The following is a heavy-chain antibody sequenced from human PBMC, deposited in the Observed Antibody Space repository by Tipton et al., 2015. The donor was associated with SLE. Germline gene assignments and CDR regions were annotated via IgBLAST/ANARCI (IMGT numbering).Heavy chain of an antibody. Sequence: SLRLSCAASGFTFSSYSMNWVRQAPGKGLEWVSYISSSSTIYYADSVKGRFTISRDNAKNSLYLQMNSLRAEDTTVYYCARGSYDFWSGYYYYYYYMDVWGKGTTVTISS. J-gene: IGHJ6*03. CDR3: ARGSYDFWSGYYYYYYYMDV. CDR2: ISSSSTI. V-gene: IGHV3-48*01. D-gene: IGHD3-3*01. CDR1: GFTFSSYS.